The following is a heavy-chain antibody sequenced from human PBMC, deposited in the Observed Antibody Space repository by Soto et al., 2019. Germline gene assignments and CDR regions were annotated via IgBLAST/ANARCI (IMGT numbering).Heavy chain of an antibody. D-gene: IGHD3-10*01. Sequence: EVQLVESGGGLVQPGGSLRLSCTASGFTFSNSWMSWVRRIPGKGLEWVAHIKHDGSEKYHVDSVKGRLTISRDNAKNSLYLQMDSLRAEDTAVYYCARGGAWFIDYWGQGTLVTVSS. CDR3: ARGGAWFIDY. J-gene: IGHJ4*02. CDR1: GFTFSNSW. V-gene: IGHV3-7*01. CDR2: IKHDGSEK.